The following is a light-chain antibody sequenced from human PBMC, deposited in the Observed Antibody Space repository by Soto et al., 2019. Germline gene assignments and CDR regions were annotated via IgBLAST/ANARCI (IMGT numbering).Light chain of an antibody. J-gene: IGLJ1*01. CDR1: SSDVGGYNY. CDR2: DVS. CDR3: SSYTSSSTRV. Sequence: QSARTQPASVSGSPGQSITISCTGTSSDVGGYNYVSWYQQHPGKAPKLMIYDVSNRHSGVSNRFSGSKSGNTASLTISGLQAEDEAAYYCSSYTSSSTRVFGTGTKVSVL. V-gene: IGLV2-14*01.